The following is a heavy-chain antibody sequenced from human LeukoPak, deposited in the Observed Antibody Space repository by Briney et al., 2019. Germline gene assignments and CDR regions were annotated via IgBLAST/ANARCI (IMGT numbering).Heavy chain of an antibody. J-gene: IGHJ4*02. D-gene: IGHD4-17*01. CDR2: ISTSGTTM. CDR3: AREVTTFTYYFDY. CDR1: GFSFSGYV. Sequence: GGSLRLSCAASGFSFSGYVMNWVRQAPGKGLEWVSYISTSGTTMYYADSVKGRFTISRDNAKNSLYLQMNSLRGEDTAVYFCAREVTTFTYYFDYWGQGTLVTVYS. V-gene: IGHV3-48*03.